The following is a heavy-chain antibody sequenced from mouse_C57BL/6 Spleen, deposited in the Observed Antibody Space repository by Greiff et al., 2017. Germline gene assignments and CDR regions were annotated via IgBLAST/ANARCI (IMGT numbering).Heavy chain of an antibody. CDR1: GYSITSGYY. CDR2: ISYDGSN. Sequence: VQLKESGPGLVKPSQSLSLTCSVTGYSITSGYYWNWIRQFPGNKLEWMGYISYDGSNNYNPSLKNRISITRDTSNNQLFLKLNSVTTEDTATYYCAREGDSSGDYYAMDYWGQGTSVTVSS. V-gene: IGHV3-6*01. D-gene: IGHD3-2*02. J-gene: IGHJ4*01. CDR3: AREGDSSGDYYAMDY.